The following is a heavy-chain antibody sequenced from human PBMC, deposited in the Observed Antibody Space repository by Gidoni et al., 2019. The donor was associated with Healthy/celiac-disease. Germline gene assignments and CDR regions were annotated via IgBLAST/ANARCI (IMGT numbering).Heavy chain of an antibody. D-gene: IGHD5-18*01. CDR2: IKSKTDGGTT. Sequence: EVQLVESGGGLVKPGGSLRLSCAASGFTFSNAWMNWVRQAPGKGMEWVGRIKSKTDGGTTDYAAPVKGRFTISRDDSKNTLYLQMNSLKTEDTAVYYCTTDRVYSPDAFDIWGQGTMVTVSS. CDR1: GFTFSNAW. CDR3: TTDRVYSPDAFDI. J-gene: IGHJ3*02. V-gene: IGHV3-15*07.